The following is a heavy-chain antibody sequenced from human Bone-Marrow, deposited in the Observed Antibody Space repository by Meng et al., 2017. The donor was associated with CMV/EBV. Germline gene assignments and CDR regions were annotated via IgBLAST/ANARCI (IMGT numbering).Heavy chain of an antibody. CDR2: ISSSSSYI. Sequence: GESLKISCAASGFTFSSYSMNWVRQAPGKGLEWVSSISSSSSYIYYADSVKGRFTISRDNAKNSLYLQMNSLRAGDTAVYYCARSPQTFYGMDVWGQGTTVTVSS. J-gene: IGHJ6*02. CDR1: GFTFSSYS. CDR3: ARSPQTFYGMDV. V-gene: IGHV3-21*01.